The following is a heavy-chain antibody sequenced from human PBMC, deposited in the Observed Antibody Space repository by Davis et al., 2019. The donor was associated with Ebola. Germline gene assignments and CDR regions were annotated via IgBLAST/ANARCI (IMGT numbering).Heavy chain of an antibody. V-gene: IGHV4-39*01. D-gene: IGHD5-24*01. CDR2: IYYSGST. CDR1: GGSISSSSYY. J-gene: IGHJ6*02. CDR3: ARRSQRWLQAYGMDV. Sequence: SETLSLTCTVSGGSISSSSYYWGWIRQPPGKGLEWIGSIYYSGSTYYNPSLKSRVTISVDTSKNQFSLKLSSVTAADTAVYYCARRSQRWLQAYGMDVWGQGITVTVSS.